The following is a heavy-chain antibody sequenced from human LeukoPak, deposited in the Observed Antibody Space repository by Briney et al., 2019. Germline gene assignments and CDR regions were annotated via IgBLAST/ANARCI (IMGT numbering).Heavy chain of an antibody. D-gene: IGHD6-19*01. CDR1: GFTFSSYA. CDR2: ISGSGDNT. V-gene: IGHV3-23*01. Sequence: HTGGSLRLSCAASGFTFSSYAMSWVRQVPGKGLEWVSVISGSGDNTYYADSVKGRFTISRDNSKNTLYLQMNSLRAEDTAVYYCARNGRDQWLASDYWGQGTLVTVSS. J-gene: IGHJ4*02. CDR3: ARNGRDQWLASDY.